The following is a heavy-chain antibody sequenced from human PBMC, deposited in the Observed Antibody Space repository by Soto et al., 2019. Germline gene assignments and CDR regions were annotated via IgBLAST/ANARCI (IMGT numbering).Heavy chain of an antibody. Sequence: GESLKISCAASGFTFTTFDMTWVRQAPGKGLEWVSTITASGSTFYADSVKGRFTISRDNSKNTLYLQMNSLRAEDTAAYYCAKDRRISRLDDWGQGTLVTVSS. J-gene: IGHJ4*02. CDR1: GFTFTTFD. V-gene: IGHV3-23*01. CDR2: ITASGST. CDR3: AKDRRISRLDD.